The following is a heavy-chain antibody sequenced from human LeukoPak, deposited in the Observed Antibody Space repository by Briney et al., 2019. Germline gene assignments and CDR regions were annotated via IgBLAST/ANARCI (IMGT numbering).Heavy chain of an antibody. CDR2: IIPIFGTA. CDR1: GGTFSSYA. Sequence: ASVTVSCKASGGTFSSYAISWVRQAPGQGLEWMGGIIPIFGTANYAQKFQGRVTITTDESTSTAYMELSSLRSEDTAVYYCARALVGGGYYYYYMDVWGKGTTVTVSS. D-gene: IGHD2-15*01. V-gene: IGHV1-69*05. CDR3: ARALVGGGYYYYYMDV. J-gene: IGHJ6*03.